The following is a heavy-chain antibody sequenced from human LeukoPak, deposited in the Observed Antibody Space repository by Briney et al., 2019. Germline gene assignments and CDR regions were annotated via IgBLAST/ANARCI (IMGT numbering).Heavy chain of an antibody. J-gene: IGHJ3*02. CDR2: INPNSGGT. V-gene: IGHV1-2*02. CDR3: ARDGGYDRAFDI. CDR1: GYTFTGYY. Sequence: ASVKVSCKASGYTFTGYYMHWVRQAPGQGLEWMGWINPNSGGTNYAQKFQGRVTMTRGTSISTAYMELSRLRSDDTAVYYCARDGGYDRAFDIWGQGTMVTVSS. D-gene: IGHD3-22*01.